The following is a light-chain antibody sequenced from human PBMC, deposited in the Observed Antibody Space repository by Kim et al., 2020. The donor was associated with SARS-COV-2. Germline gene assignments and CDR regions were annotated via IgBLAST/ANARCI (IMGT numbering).Light chain of an antibody. CDR1: SSDFGGYNF. J-gene: IGLJ3*02. V-gene: IGLV2-14*03. CDR2: DVS. CDR3: SSYTRSSSFG. Sequence: GQSITISCPGTSSDFGGYNFVSWYQQYPAKAPKLMVYDVSKRPSGVSNRFSGSKSGNTASLTISGLQAEDEADYYCSSYTRSSSFGFGGGTQLTVL.